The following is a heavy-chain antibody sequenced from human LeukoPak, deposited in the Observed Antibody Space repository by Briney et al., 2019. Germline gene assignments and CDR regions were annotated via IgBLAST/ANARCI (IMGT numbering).Heavy chain of an antibody. Sequence: GESLQISWQGSGSSFTSYWIGWVRQLPGKGLEWMGIIYPGDSDTRYSPSFQGQVTISADKSISTAYLQWSSLKASDTAMYYCARRTYYDFWSGSPNGGFDPWGQGTLVTVSS. V-gene: IGHV5-51*01. D-gene: IGHD3-3*01. CDR3: ARRTYYDFWSGSPNGGFDP. CDR2: IYPGDSDT. CDR1: GSSFTSYW. J-gene: IGHJ5*02.